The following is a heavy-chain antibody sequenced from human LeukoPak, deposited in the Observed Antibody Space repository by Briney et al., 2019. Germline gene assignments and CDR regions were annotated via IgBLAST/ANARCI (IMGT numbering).Heavy chain of an antibody. CDR1: GYTFTSYD. J-gene: IGHJ4*02. D-gene: IGHD5-18*01. Sequence: ASVKVSCKASGYTFTSYDINWVRQATGQGLEWVGWMNPGSGKTGYAQKFQGRVTITASTSTSTGYMELSSLTSEDTAVYYCATYRSAAYYCEYWGQVTLVTVSS. CDR2: MNPGSGKT. V-gene: IGHV1-8*03. CDR3: ATYRSAAYYCEY.